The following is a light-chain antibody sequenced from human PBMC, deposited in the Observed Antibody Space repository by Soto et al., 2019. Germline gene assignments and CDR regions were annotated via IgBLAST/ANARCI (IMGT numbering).Light chain of an antibody. CDR2: DVS. J-gene: IGLJ2*01. CDR1: SSDVGGYNY. Sequence: QPVLTQPASVSGSPGQSITISCTGTSSDVGGYNYVSWYQQHPGKDPKLMIYDVSNRPSGVSNRFSGSKSGNTASLTISGLQAEDEADYYCSSYTSSSTVVFGGGTKLTVL. V-gene: IGLV2-14*01. CDR3: SSYTSSSTVV.